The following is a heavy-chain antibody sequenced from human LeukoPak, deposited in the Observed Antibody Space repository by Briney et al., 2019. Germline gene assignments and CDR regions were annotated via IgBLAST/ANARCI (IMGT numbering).Heavy chain of an antibody. CDR1: GFTFSSYG. V-gene: IGHV3-30*02. D-gene: IGHD3-16*01. CDR2: IRYDGSNK. Sequence: PGGSLRLSCAASGFTFSSYGMHWVRQAPGKGLEWVAFIRYDGSNKYYADSVKGRLTTSRDNSKNSLYLQMNSLRAEDTAVYYCARDDHWGYAFDIWGQGTMVTVSS. CDR3: ARDDHWGYAFDI. J-gene: IGHJ3*02.